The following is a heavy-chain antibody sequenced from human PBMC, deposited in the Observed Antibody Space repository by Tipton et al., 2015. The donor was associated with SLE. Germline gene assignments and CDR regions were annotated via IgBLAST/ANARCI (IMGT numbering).Heavy chain of an antibody. CDR1: GDSLNNDTYC. CDR2: IYISVSA. J-gene: IGHJ5*01. V-gene: IGHV4-39*07. D-gene: IGHD1-26*01. Sequence: TLSLTCTVSGDSLNNDTYCWSWIRQSPGKGLEWIVSIYISVSAYYSPSLSRRITISLDISKNQFSLNLRSVTAADTAIYYCAKERPVSGLDPWGQGTLVTVSS. CDR3: AKERPVSGLDP.